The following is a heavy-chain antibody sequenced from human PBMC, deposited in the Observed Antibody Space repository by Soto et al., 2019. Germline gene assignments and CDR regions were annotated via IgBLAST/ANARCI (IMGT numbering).Heavy chain of an antibody. D-gene: IGHD2-2*01. CDR1: GGSISSSNW. CDR2: IYHSGST. Sequence: SETLSLTCAVSGGSISSSNWWSWVRQPPGKGLEWIGEIYHSGSTNYNPSLKSRVAISVDKSKNQFSLKLSSVTAADTAVYYCARNRGCSSTSCSHSWFDPWGQGTLVTVSS. J-gene: IGHJ5*02. V-gene: IGHV4-4*02. CDR3: ARNRGCSSTSCSHSWFDP.